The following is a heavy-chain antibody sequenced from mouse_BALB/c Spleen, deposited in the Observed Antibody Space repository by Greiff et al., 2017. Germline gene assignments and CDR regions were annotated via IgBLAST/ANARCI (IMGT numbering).Heavy chain of an antibody. J-gene: IGHJ1*01. CDR2: IWGDGST. V-gene: IGHV2-6-7*01. CDR1: GFSLTGYG. D-gene: IGHD1-2*01. CDR3: ARAAHYYGSYWYFDV. Sequence: VKLVESGPGLVAPSQSLSITCTVSGFSLTGYGVNWVRQPPGKGLEWLGMIWGDGSTDYNSALKSRLSISKDNSKSQVFLKMNSLQTDDTARYYCARAAHYYGSYWYFDVWGAGTTVTVSS.